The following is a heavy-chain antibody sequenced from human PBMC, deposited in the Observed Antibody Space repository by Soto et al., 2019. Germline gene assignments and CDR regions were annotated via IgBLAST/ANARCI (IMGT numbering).Heavy chain of an antibody. CDR3: TTDALVVVPAADSDLLDY. CDR1: GFTFSNAW. Sequence: EVQLVESGGGLVKPGGSLRLSCAASGFTFSNAWMSWVRQAPGKGLEWVGRIKSKTDGGTTDYAAPVKGRFTISRDDSKNTLYLQMNSLKTEDTAVYYCTTDALVVVPAADSDLLDYWGQGTLVTVSS. V-gene: IGHV3-15*01. J-gene: IGHJ4*02. D-gene: IGHD2-2*01. CDR2: IKSKTDGGTT.